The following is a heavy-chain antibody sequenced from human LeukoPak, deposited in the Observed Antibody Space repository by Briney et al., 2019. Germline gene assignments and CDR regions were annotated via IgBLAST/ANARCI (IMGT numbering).Heavy chain of an antibody. CDR2: ISGSAGST. V-gene: IGHV3-23*01. CDR3: ARSRGPNTFGGVHDY. D-gene: IGHD3-16*01. Sequence: GGSLRLSCAASGFTFSTYAMSWVRQAPGKGLEWVSAISGSAGSTYYADSVKGRFTISRDNSKNTLYLQVNSLRAEDTAVYYCARSRGPNTFGGVHDYWGQGTLVTVSS. J-gene: IGHJ4*02. CDR1: GFTFSTYA.